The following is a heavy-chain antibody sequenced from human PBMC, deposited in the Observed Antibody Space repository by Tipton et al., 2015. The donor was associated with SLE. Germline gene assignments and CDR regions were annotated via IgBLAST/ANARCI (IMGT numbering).Heavy chain of an antibody. Sequence: TLSLTCTVYGGPFSGYYWSWIRQPPGKGLEWIGEINHSGSTNYNPSLKSRVTISVDTSKNQFSLKLSSVTAADTAVYYCARRQWLRPFDYWGQGTLVTVSS. CDR2: INHSGST. CDR1: GGPFSGYY. D-gene: IGHD5-12*01. J-gene: IGHJ4*02. CDR3: ARRQWLRPFDY. V-gene: IGHV4-34*01.